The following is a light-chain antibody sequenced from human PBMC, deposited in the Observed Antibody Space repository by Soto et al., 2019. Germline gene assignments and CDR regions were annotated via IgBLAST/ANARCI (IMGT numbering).Light chain of an antibody. CDR3: QQYDGAPLT. J-gene: IGKJ3*01. Sequence: EIVLTQSPDTLSLSPGERATLFCRASQTLSINSLAWYQQKPGQAPMLLIYAASTRHTGIPDRFNGSGSGTDFALTINRLEPEDFAVYFCQQYDGAPLTFGPGTKVDVK. CDR1: QTLSINS. CDR2: AAS. V-gene: IGKV3-20*01.